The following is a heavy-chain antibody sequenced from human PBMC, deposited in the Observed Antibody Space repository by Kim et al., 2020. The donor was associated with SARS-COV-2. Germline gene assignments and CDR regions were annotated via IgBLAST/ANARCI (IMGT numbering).Heavy chain of an antibody. CDR1: GGSISSSSYY. Sequence: SETLSLTCTVSGGSISSSSYYWGWIRQPPGKGLEWIGSIYYSGSTYYNPSLKSRVTISVDTSKNQFSLKLSSVTAADTAVYYCARPGGFLPYFDYWGQGT. J-gene: IGHJ4*02. D-gene: IGHD3-10*01. V-gene: IGHV4-39*01. CDR3: ARPGGFLPYFDY. CDR2: IYYSGST.